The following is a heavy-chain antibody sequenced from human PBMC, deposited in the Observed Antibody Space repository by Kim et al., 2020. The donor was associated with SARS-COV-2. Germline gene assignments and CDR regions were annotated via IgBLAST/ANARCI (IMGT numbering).Heavy chain of an antibody. D-gene: IGHD6-19*01. CDR1: GGSISSSSYY. V-gene: IGHV4-39*01. CDR3: ARQEIGWYMTSHAEYFQH. CDR2: IYYSGST. Sequence: SETLSLTCTVSGGSISSSSYYWGWIRQPPGKGLEWIGSIYYSGSTYYNPSLKSRVTISVDTSKNQFSLKLSSVTAADTAVYYCARQEIGWYMTSHAEYFQHWGQGTLVTVSS. J-gene: IGHJ1*01.